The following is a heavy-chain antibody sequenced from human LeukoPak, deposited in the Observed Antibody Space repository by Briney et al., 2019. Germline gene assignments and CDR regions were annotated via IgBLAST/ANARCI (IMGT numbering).Heavy chain of an antibody. CDR1: GYSISSGYY. D-gene: IGHD1-26*01. CDR3: ARRRELLGSYFDY. J-gene: IGHJ4*02. CDR2: IYHSGST. Sequence: PSETLSLTCAVSGYSISSGYYWGWIRQPPGKGLEWIGSIYHSGSTYYNPSPKSRVTISVDTSKNQFSLQLSSVTAADTAVYYCARRRELLGSYFDYWGQGTLVTVSS. V-gene: IGHV4-38-2*01.